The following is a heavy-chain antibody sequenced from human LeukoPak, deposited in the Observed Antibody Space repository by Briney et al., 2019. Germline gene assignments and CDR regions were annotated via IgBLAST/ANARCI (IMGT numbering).Heavy chain of an antibody. CDR1: GGSISSSSYY. CDR2: IYYSGTT. Sequence: SGTLSLTCTVSGGSISSSSYYWGWIRQPPGKGLEWIGYIYYSGTTYYHPSLKSRVTISVDTSKNQFSLKLSSVTAADTAIYYCARVACGGDSCFDFWGQGTLVTVSS. CDR3: ARVACGGDSCFDF. D-gene: IGHD2-21*02. J-gene: IGHJ4*02. V-gene: IGHV4-39*07.